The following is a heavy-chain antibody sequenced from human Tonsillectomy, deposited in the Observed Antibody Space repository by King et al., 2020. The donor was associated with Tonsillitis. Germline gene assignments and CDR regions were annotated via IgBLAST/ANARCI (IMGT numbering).Heavy chain of an antibody. V-gene: IGHV3-33*05. CDR2: ISFDGSRK. CDR3: ARERLYSSAWGLDY. D-gene: IGHD6-19*01. J-gene: IGHJ4*02. Sequence: VQLVESGGGVVQPGRSRSLSCAASGFSFSSYGMHWVRQAPGKGLEWVAVISFDGSRKNYADSVKGRFPISRDGSNNTLYLQMNSLRADDTAVYYCARERLYSSAWGLDYWGQGTLLSVSS. CDR1: GFSFSSYG.